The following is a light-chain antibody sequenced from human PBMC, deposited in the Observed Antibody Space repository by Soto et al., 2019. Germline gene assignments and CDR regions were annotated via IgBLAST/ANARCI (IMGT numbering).Light chain of an antibody. V-gene: IGLV2-14*03. J-gene: IGLJ2*01. Sequence: QSALTQPASVSGSPGQSIAISCTGSSSDVGAYNYVSWYQQFPGKAPKLIIYDVSHRPSGVSDRFSGSKSGNTASLTISGLQDEDEADYYCTSHRSSKTLEVFGGGTKLTVL. CDR3: TSHRSSKTLEV. CDR1: SSDVGAYNY. CDR2: DVS.